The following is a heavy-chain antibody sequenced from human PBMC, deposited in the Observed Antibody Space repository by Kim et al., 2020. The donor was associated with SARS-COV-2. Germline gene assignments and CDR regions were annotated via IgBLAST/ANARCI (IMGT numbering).Heavy chain of an antibody. CDR2: IWYGGSNK. V-gene: IGHV3-33*01. D-gene: IGHD3-10*01. J-gene: IGHJ3*02. CDR1: GFTFSSYG. CDR3: ARERIYGSGSLDAFDI. Sequence: GGSLRLSCAASGFTFSSYGMHWVRQAPGKGLEWVAVIWYGGSNKYYADSVKGRFTISRDNSKNTLYLQMNSLRAEDTAVYYCARERIYGSGSLDAFDIWGQGTMVTVSS.